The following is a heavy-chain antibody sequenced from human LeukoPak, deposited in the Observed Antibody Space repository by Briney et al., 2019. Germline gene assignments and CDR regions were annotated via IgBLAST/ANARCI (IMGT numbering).Heavy chain of an antibody. D-gene: IGHD3-22*01. CDR1: GFTFSSYG. CDR2: IWYDGSNK. CDR3: ARAVDYDSSGYYRILYYNYGMDV. V-gene: IGHV3-33*01. J-gene: IGHJ6*02. Sequence: GGSLRLSCAASGFTFSSYGMHWVRQAPGKGLEWVAVIWYDGSNKYYADSVKGRFTISRDNSKNTLYLQMNSLRAEDTAVYYCARAVDYDSSGYYRILYYNYGMDVWGQGTTVTVSS.